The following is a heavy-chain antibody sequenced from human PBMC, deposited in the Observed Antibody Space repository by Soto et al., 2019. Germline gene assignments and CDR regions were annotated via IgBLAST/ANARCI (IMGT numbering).Heavy chain of an antibody. CDR3: ASHRNRVGGFDY. D-gene: IGHD2-15*01. J-gene: IGHJ4*02. V-gene: IGHV4-39*01. CDR1: GGSISSSSYY. Sequence: QRQLQESGPGLVEPSETLSLTCTVSGGSISSSSYYWGWIRQPPGQGLEWIGSISYSGSTYYDPSLKSRVTISLDTSKNQFTLKPSSVTAADTAVYYCASHRNRVGGFDYWGQGTLVTVSS. CDR2: ISYSGST.